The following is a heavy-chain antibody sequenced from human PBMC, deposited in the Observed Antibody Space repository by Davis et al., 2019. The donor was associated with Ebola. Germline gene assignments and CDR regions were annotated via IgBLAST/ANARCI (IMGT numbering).Heavy chain of an antibody. CDR3: AKGLDFWSGYPI. CDR1: GFNFGEYA. CDR2: ISGSGGST. J-gene: IGHJ6*02. V-gene: IGHV3-23*01. D-gene: IGHD3-3*01. Sequence: GGSLRLSCTAPGFNFGEYALTWVRQAPGKGLEWVSAISGSGGSTYYADSVKGRFTISRDNSKNTLYLQMNSLRAEDTAVYYCAKGLDFWSGYPIWGQGTTVTVSS.